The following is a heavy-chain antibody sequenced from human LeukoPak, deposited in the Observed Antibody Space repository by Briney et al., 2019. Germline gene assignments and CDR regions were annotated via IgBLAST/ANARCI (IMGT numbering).Heavy chain of an antibody. V-gene: IGHV3-7*01. Sequence: GGSLRLSCAASGFTSSSYWMSWVRQAPGKGLEWVANIKQDGSEKYYVDSVKGRFTISRDNAKNSLYLQMNSLRAEDTAVYYCARAGERGYSYGLYYFDYWGQGTLVTVSS. D-gene: IGHD5-18*01. J-gene: IGHJ4*02. CDR2: IKQDGSEK. CDR3: ARAGERGYSYGLYYFDY. CDR1: GFTSSSYW.